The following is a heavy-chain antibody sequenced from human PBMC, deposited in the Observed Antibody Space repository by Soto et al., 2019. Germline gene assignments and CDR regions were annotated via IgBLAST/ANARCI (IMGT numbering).Heavy chain of an antibody. D-gene: IGHD3-10*01. CDR3: ARGYSVWGVFMANWFDS. V-gene: IGHV4-59*01. CDR1: GGLISNYY. CDR2: IYNIENT. J-gene: IGHJ5*01. Sequence: SEPLPLTCIISGGLISNYYWSWIRQPPGKGLEWIGYIYNIENTNYNPSLKSRATISIDTPKKQFSLKLDSVTAADTAVYYCARGYSVWGVFMANWFDSWGQGTLVTVSS.